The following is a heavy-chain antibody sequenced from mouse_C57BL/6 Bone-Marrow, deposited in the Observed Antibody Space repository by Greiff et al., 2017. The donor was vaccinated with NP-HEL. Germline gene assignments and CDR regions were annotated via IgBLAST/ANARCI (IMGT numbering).Heavy chain of an antibody. Sequence: VQLQQSGPELVKPGASVKISCKASGYSFTDYNMNWVKQSNGKSLEWIGVLNPNYGTTSYNQTFKGKATFHVDKSSSTAYMQLNSLTSEDSAVYYCASWDFYTSFAYWGQGTLVTVSA. J-gene: IGHJ3*01. CDR3: ASWDFYTSFAY. CDR2: LNPNYGTT. CDR1: GYSFTDYN. V-gene: IGHV1-39*01. D-gene: IGHD4-1*01.